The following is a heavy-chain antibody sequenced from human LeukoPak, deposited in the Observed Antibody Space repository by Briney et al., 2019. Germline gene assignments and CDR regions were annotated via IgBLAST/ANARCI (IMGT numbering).Heavy chain of an antibody. CDR1: GYTFTGYY. CDR2: INPNSGGT. D-gene: IGHD1-26*01. V-gene: IGHV1-2*02. CDR3: ARVYSGSYGGLIDY. J-gene: IGHJ4*01. Sequence: ASVKVSCKASGYTFTGYYMHCVRQAPGQGLEWMGWINPNSGGTNYAQKFQGRVTMTRDTSISTAYMELSRLRSDDTAVYYCARVYSGSYGGLIDYWGQGTLVTVSS.